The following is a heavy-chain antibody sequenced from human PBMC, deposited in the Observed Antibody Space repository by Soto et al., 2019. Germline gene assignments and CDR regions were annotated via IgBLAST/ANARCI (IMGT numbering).Heavy chain of an antibody. CDR2: ISKSGGGRIT. D-gene: IGHD3-22*01. CDR1: GFTFSDYE. Sequence: GSLRLSCAATGFTFSDYEMIWVRQAPGKGLEWISYISKSGGGRITYYADSVKGRFTISRDNPNNSLFLLMNRLTADDTAVYYCAREADSGGYRFDSWGQGTPVTVSS. CDR3: AREADSGGYRFDS. V-gene: IGHV3-48*03. J-gene: IGHJ5*01.